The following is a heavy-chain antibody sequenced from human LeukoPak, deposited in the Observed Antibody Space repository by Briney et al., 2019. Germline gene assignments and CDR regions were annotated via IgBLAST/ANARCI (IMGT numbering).Heavy chain of an antibody. D-gene: IGHD5-18*01. V-gene: IGHV1-46*01. CDR3: AVDTAMALFDY. CDR2: INPSDGGT. J-gene: IGHJ4*02. CDR1: VYTFTSYY. Sequence: VATVKVSCKASVYTFTSYYMHWVLQAPGQGLEWMGIINPSDGGTSYAQRLQGRVTMTRDMSTSTVYMELSSLRSEDPAVYYCAVDTAMALFDYWGQGTLVT.